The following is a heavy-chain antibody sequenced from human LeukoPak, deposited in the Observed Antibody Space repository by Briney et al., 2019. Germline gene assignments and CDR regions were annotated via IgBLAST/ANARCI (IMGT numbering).Heavy chain of an antibody. CDR2: ISSSGSTI. CDR1: GFTFSDYY. J-gene: IGHJ3*02. CDR3: ASPYCSSTSCYSLDAFDI. D-gene: IGHD2-2*02. Sequence: PGGSLRLSCAASGFTFSDYYMSWIRQAPGKGLEWVSYISSSGSTIYYADSVKGRITISRDNAKNSLYLQMNSLRAEDTAVYYCASPYCSSTSCYSLDAFDIWGQGTMVTVSS. V-gene: IGHV3-11*04.